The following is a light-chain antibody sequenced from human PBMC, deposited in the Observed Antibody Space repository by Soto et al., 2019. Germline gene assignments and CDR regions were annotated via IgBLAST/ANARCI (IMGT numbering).Light chain of an antibody. CDR2: DTF. CDR1: QSVSTF. Sequence: EVVLTQSPATLSVSPGERVTLSCRASQSVSTFLAWYQHKPGQAPRPLIYDTFKRATGVPDRFSGGGSGTEFTLTISSLEPEDFAVYYCQQRARWPMPFGQGTRLE. V-gene: IGKV3-11*01. J-gene: IGKJ5*01. CDR3: QQRARWPMP.